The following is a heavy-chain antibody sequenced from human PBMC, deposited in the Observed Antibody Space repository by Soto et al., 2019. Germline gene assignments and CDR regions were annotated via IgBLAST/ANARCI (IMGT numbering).Heavy chain of an antibody. J-gene: IGHJ6*02. D-gene: IGHD3-10*01. CDR1: GFTFSSYS. Sequence: PGGSLRLSCAASGFTFSSYSMNWVRQAPGKGLEWVSSISSSSSYIYYADSVKGRFTISRDNAKNSLYLQMNSLRAEDTAVYYCARDRTRWFGDDPYYYGMDVWGQGTTVTVSS. CDR3: ARDRTRWFGDDPYYYGMDV. CDR2: ISSSSSYI. V-gene: IGHV3-21*01.